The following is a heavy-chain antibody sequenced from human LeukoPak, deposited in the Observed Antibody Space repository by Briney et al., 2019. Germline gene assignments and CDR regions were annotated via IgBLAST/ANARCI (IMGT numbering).Heavy chain of an antibody. CDR2: IIPIFGTA. Sequence: GASVKVSCKASGGTFSSYAISWVRQAPGQGLEWMGGIIPIFGTANYVQKFQGRVTITADESTSTAYMELSSLRSEDTAVYYCARDGGLAAAGISGGAFDIWGQGTMVTVSS. CDR3: ARDGGLAAAGISGGAFDI. V-gene: IGHV1-69*01. CDR1: GGTFSSYA. J-gene: IGHJ3*02. D-gene: IGHD6-13*01.